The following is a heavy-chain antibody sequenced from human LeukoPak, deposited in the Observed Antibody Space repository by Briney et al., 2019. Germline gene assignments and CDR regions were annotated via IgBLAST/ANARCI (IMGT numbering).Heavy chain of an antibody. CDR2: INHSGST. CDR1: GGSFSGYY. CDR3: ARARTGEFDY. Sequence: SETLSLXCAVYGGSFSGYYWSWIRLPPGKGLEWIGEINHSGSTNYNPSLKSRVTISVDTSKNQFSLKLSSVTAADTAVYYCARARTGEFDYWGQGTLVTVSS. V-gene: IGHV4-34*01. D-gene: IGHD7-27*01. J-gene: IGHJ4*02.